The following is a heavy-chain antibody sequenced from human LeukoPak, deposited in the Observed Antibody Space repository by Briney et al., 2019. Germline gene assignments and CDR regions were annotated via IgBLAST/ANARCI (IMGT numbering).Heavy chain of an antibody. D-gene: IGHD3-10*01. CDR3: AREASITMIRGVKLIYFDY. J-gene: IGHJ4*02. CDR1: GYTFTGYY. CDR2: INPNRGYT. V-gene: IGHV1-2*02. Sequence: ASVKVSCKASGYTFTGYYMHWVRQAPGQGLEWMVWINPNRGYTNYAQKFQGRVTMTRDKSISTAYMELSRLRSDDTAVYYCAREASITMIRGVKLIYFDYWGKGTLVTVSS.